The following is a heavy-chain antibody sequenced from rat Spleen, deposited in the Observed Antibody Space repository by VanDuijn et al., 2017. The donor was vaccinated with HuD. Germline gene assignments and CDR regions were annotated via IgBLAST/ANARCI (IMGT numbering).Heavy chain of an antibody. J-gene: IGHJ2*01. D-gene: IGHD1-9*01. CDR2: IIYDGSTT. V-gene: IGHV5-17*01. Sequence: EVQLVESGGGLVQPGRSLKLSCAASGFTFSDYAMAWVRQAPKKGLEWVATIIYDGSTTYHRDSVKGRFTISRDNAKSTLSLQMDSLRSEDTATYYCVRRHYGYTDYFDYWGQGVMVTVSS. CDR1: GFTFSDYA. CDR3: VRRHYGYTDYFDY.